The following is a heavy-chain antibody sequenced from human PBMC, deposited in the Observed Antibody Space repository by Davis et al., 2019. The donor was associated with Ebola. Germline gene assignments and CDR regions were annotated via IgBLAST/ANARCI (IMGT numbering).Heavy chain of an antibody. Sequence: PGGSLRLSCSASGFTFSSYAMHWVRQAPGKGLEYVSAISSNGGSTYYADSVKGRFTISRDNSKNTLYLQMSSLRAEDTAVYYCVKDHGYCISTSCYGNYYYGMDVWGQGTTVTVSS. CDR1: GFTFSSYA. V-gene: IGHV3-64D*06. CDR2: ISSNGGST. CDR3: VKDHGYCISTSCYGNYYYGMDV. J-gene: IGHJ6*02. D-gene: IGHD2-2*01.